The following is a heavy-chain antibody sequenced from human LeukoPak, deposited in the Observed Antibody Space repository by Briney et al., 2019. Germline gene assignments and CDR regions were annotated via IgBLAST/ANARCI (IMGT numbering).Heavy chain of an antibody. CDR3: ARMLSGSSGWYYYYYYMDV. D-gene: IGHD6-19*01. CDR2: MNPNSGNT. J-gene: IGHJ6*03. Sequence: ASVKVSCKASGYTFTSYDINWVRQATGQGLEWMGWMNPNSGNTGYAQKFQGRVTITRNTSISTAYMELSSLRSEDTAVYYCARMLSGSSGWYYYYYYMDVWGKGTTVTVSS. CDR1: GYTFTSYD. V-gene: IGHV1-8*03.